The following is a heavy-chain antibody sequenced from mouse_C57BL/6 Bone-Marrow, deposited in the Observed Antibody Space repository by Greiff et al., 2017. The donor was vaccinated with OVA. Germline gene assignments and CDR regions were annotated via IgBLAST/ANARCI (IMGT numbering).Heavy chain of an antibody. CDR3: ARHVYYGYGGAWFAY. V-gene: IGHV1-62-2*01. Sequence: QVQLQQSGAELVKPGASVKLSCKASGYTFTEYTIHWVKQRSGQGLEWIGWFYPGSGSIKYNEKFKDKATLTADKSSSTAYMELSSLTSEDSAVYVCARHVYYGYGGAWFAYWGQGTLVTVSA. CDR2: FYPGSGSI. J-gene: IGHJ3*01. CDR1: GYTFTEYT. D-gene: IGHD2-2*01.